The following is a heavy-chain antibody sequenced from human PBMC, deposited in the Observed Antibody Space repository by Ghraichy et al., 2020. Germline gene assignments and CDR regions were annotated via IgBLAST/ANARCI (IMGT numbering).Heavy chain of an antibody. Sequence: SQTLSLTCAISGDSVSSNSAAWNWIRQSPSRGLEWLGRTYYRSKWYNDYAVSVKSRITINPDTSKNQFSLQLNSVTPEDTAVYYCARDRGYAGSSWYRHRGWDDAFDIWGQGTMVTVSS. CDR2: TYYRSKWYN. J-gene: IGHJ3*02. D-gene: IGHD6-13*01. V-gene: IGHV6-1*01. CDR1: GDSVSSNSAA. CDR3: ARDRGYAGSSWYRHRGWDDAFDI.